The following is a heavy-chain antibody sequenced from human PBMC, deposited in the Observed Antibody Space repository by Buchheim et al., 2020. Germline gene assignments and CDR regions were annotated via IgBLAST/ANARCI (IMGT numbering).Heavy chain of an antibody. Sequence: QVQLVESGGGVVQPGRSLRLSCAASGFTFSSYGMHWVRQAPGKGLEWVAVISYDGSNRYYADSVKGRFTISRDNSKTTLYLQMNSLRAEDTAVYYCAKVPFYCSSTSCYAHYYGMDVWGQGTT. CDR1: GFTFSSYG. D-gene: IGHD2-2*01. CDR3: AKVPFYCSSTSCYAHYYGMDV. J-gene: IGHJ6*02. CDR2: ISYDGSNR. V-gene: IGHV3-30*18.